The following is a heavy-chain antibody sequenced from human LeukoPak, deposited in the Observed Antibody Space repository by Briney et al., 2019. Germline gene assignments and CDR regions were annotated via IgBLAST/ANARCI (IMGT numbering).Heavy chain of an antibody. Sequence: SQTLSLTCAISGDSVSSNSAAWNWIRQSPSRGLEWLGRTYYRSKWYNDYAVSVKSRITINPDTSKNQFSLKLSSVTAAGTAVYFCARWVGRSYYGSADYGMDVWGQGTTVIVSS. D-gene: IGHD3-10*01. CDR2: TYYRSKWYN. V-gene: IGHV6-1*01. CDR1: GDSVSSNSAA. J-gene: IGHJ6*02. CDR3: ARWVGRSYYGSADYGMDV.